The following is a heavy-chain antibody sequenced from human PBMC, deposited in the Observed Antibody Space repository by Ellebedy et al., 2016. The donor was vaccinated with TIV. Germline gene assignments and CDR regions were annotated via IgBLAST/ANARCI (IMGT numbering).Heavy chain of an antibody. CDR2: ISAYNGNT. CDR1: GYTFTGYY. V-gene: IGHV1-18*04. J-gene: IGHJ4*02. D-gene: IGHD3-22*01. CDR3: ARSLRTIGVARFDY. Sequence: ASVKVSCKASGYTFTGYYMHWVRQAPGQGLEWMGWISAYNGNTNYAQKLQGRVTMTTDTSTSTAYMELRSLRSDDTAVYYCARSLRTIGVARFDYWGQGTLVTVSS.